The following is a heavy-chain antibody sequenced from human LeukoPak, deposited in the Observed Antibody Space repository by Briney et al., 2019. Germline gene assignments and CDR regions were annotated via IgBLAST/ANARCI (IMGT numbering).Heavy chain of an antibody. J-gene: IGHJ4*02. V-gene: IGHV4-61*08. CDR1: GGSISSGGYY. CDR3: ARGVAMAKIFDY. Sequence: PSQTLSLTCTVSGGSISSGGYYWSWIRQPPGKELEWIGYIYYSGSTNYNPSLKSRVTISVDTSKNQFSLKLSSVTAADTAVYYCARGVAMAKIFDYWGQGTLVTVSS. CDR2: IYYSGST. D-gene: IGHD5-18*01.